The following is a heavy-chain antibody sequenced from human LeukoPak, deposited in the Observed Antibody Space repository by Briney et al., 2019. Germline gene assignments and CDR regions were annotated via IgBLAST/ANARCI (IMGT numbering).Heavy chain of an antibody. Sequence: GGSLRLSCAASGFTFSRFSMNWVRQAPGKGLEWVSYISSSSGTIYYADSVKGRFTISRDNAKNSLYLQMNSLRAEDTAVYYCARVDYGDYAGEDYWGQGALVTVSS. CDR2: ISSSSGTI. CDR1: GFTFSRFS. J-gene: IGHJ4*02. V-gene: IGHV3-48*04. D-gene: IGHD4-17*01. CDR3: ARVDYGDYAGEDY.